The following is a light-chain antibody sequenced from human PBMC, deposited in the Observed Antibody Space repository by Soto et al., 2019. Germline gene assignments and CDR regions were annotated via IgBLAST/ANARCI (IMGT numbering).Light chain of an antibody. CDR2: AAS. J-gene: IGKJ1*01. Sequence: DIQMTQSPSSVSASVGDRVTITCRASQGISSWLAWYQQKPGKAPKLLIYAASSLQSGVPSRFRGSRSRTDFTHTMTSMKSNNFANSNCQQAISFPCTFGQGTKGEIK. CDR1: QGISSW. CDR3: QQAISFPCT. V-gene: IGKV1-12*01.